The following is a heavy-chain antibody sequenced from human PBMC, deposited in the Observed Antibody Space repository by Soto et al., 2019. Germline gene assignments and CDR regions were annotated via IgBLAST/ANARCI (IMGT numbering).Heavy chain of an antibody. CDR1: GYTFTSYV. V-gene: IGHV1-18*01. J-gene: IGHJ4*02. Sequence: QGQLVQSGAEVKKPGASVKVSCKASGYTFTSYVISGVRQAPGQGLEWMGWISAYNGNTNYAKKLQGRVTMTTDTSTSTAYMERRSLRSEDTAVYYCAIDLSLYGVYHTGFDYGGQGPLVTVSS. CDR3: AIDLSLYGVYHTGFDY. CDR2: ISAYNGNT. D-gene: IGHD2-8*01.